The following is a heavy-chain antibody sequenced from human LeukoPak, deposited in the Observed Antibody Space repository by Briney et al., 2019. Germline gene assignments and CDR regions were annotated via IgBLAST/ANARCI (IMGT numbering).Heavy chain of an antibody. CDR1: GGSISSSSYY. Sequence: PSETLSLTCSVSGGSISSSSYYWGWIRQPPGKGLEWIGSINYNGNTYYNASLKSRVTISVDTSKNQFSLKLDSATAADTAVYYCASPSTSSSAYEYCGQGTLVTVSS. D-gene: IGHD6-6*01. CDR3: ASPSTSSSAYEY. J-gene: IGHJ4*02. CDR2: INYNGNT. V-gene: IGHV4-39*01.